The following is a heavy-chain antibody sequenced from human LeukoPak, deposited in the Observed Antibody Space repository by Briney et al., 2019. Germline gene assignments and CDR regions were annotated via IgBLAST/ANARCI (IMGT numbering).Heavy chain of an antibody. J-gene: IGHJ3*02. CDR3: ARGAVSRDCSGGSCYHFDI. CDR1: GYTFTSD. D-gene: IGHD2-15*01. CDR2: MNPSSSNT. V-gene: IGHV1-8*01. Sequence: GASVKVSCKASGYTFTSDINWVRQATGQGLEWMGWMNPSSSNTDYAPKFQGRVTMTRDISIRTAYMELSSLRSEDTAVYYCARGAVSRDCSGGSCYHFDIWGQGTMVTVSS.